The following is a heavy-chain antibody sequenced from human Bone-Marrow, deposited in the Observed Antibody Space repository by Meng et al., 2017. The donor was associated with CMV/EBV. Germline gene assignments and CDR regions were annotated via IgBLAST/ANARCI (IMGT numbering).Heavy chain of an antibody. CDR2: ISWNSGSI. J-gene: IGHJ6*02. CDR1: GFTFDDYA. D-gene: IGHD2-2*01. V-gene: IGHV3-9*01. CDR3: AKDIECSSTSCYYYYGMYV. Sequence: SLKISCAASGFTFDDYAMHWVRQAPGKGLEWVSGISWNSGSIGYADSVKGRFTISRDNAKNSLYLQMNSLRAEDTALYYCAKDIECSSTSCYYYYGMYVWGQGTTVSVSS.